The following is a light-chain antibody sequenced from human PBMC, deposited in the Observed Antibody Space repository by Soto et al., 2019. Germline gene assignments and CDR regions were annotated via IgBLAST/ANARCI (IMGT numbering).Light chain of an antibody. J-gene: IGKJ1*01. CDR2: GAS. CDR3: QQSGTSPWT. CDR1: QSVGSSY. V-gene: IGKV3-20*01. Sequence: EIVLTQSPGTLSLSPGERATLSCRTSQSVGSSYLAWYQQKPGQAPRLLIYGASGRATGIPDRFSGSGSGTDFTLTISRLEPEDFAVYYCQQSGTSPWTFGQGTKV.